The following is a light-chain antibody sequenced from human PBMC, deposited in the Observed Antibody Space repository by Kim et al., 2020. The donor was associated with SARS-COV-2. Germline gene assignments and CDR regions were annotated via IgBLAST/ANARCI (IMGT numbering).Light chain of an antibody. V-gene: IGKV1-5*03. CDR1: QSIASW. CDR2: TTS. CDR3: QQYATYPFT. J-gene: IGKJ3*01. Sequence: DIQMTQSPYTLSASVGDKVTITCRASQSIASWLAWYQQKPGKPPQLLVYTTSTLPTGVPSTFSGDGAGTEFTLTISSLQPDDFATYYCQQYATYPFTFGPGTKVDIK.